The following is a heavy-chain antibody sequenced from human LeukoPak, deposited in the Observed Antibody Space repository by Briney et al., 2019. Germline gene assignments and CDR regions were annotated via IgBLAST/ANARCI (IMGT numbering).Heavy chain of an antibody. CDR1: GYTFIGYY. Sequence: ASVKVSCQASGYTFIGYYMHWVRQAPGQGLEWMGWINPNSGDTNYAQNFLGRVPMTRDTSISTASMELSRLRSDDTAVYYCARAYRYCSTTSCYGYFQYWGQGTLVTVSS. V-gene: IGHV1-2*02. CDR2: INPNSGDT. CDR3: ARAYRYCSTTSCYGYFQY. D-gene: IGHD2-2*01. J-gene: IGHJ1*01.